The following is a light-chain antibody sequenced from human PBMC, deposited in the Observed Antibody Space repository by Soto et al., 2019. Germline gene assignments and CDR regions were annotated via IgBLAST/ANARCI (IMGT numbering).Light chain of an antibody. J-gene: IGKJ1*01. CDR3: QQSYSTPQRT. Sequence: DIQMTQSPSSLSASVGDRVTITCRASQSISSYLNWYQQKPGKAPKLLIYAASSLQSGVPSRFSGSGSGTDFTLTISSLQPEDFATYYCQQSYSTPQRTFGQGTKV. V-gene: IGKV1-39*01. CDR1: QSISSY. CDR2: AAS.